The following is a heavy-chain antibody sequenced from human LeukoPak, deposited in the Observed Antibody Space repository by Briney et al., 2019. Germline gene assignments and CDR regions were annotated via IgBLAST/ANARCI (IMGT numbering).Heavy chain of an antibody. D-gene: IGHD3-10*01. CDR1: GFTCCSYA. CDR2: VSSNGAKT. V-gene: IGHV3-23*01. CDR3: AKAALVRGVIIPYYYYSMDV. Sequence: PGGSVSLSCAASGFTCCSYAITWVRQAPGMGREWVLDVSSNGAKTYYADSVKGRFTVSRDNYKNMVFLQKNSLRAEDTAVYYCAKAALVRGVIIPYYYYSMDVWGQGTTVTVSS. J-gene: IGHJ6*01.